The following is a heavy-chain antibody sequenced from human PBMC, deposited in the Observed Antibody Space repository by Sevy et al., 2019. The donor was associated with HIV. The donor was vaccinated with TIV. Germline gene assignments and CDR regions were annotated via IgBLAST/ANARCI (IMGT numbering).Heavy chain of an antibody. D-gene: IGHD4-17*01. Sequence: GGSLRLSCAASGFTFSSYSMNWVRQAPGKGLEWVSSISSSSSYIYYADSVKGRFTISRDNAKNSLYLQMNSLRAEDTAVYYCARLIATVTLSDIWGQGTMVTVSS. CDR1: GFTFSSYS. J-gene: IGHJ3*02. CDR3: ARLIATVTLSDI. V-gene: IGHV3-21*01. CDR2: ISSSSSYI.